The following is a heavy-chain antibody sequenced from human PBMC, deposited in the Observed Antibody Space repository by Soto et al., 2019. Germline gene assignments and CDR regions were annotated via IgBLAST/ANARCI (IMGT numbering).Heavy chain of an antibody. J-gene: IGHJ3*02. V-gene: IGHV5-51*01. CDR3: ATAYVYDFENSNYYRDAFDI. CDR1: GYSFSFYW. D-gene: IGHD3-22*01. CDR2: MYPDDADI. Sequence: GESLKISCKASGYSFSFYWIGWVRQMPGKGLEWMAIMYPDDADIRYSPSFEAHVTISADKSTSTAFLQWSSLKASDTAMYYCATAYVYDFENSNYYRDAFDICGQGTLVTVSS.